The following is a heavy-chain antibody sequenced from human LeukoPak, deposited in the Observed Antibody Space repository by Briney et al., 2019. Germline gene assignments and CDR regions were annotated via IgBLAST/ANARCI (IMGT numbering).Heavy chain of an antibody. D-gene: IGHD3-16*01. V-gene: IGHV1-46*01. CDR2: INPSGGSP. CDR3: GRGRQPDWYFDL. Sequence: PEASVKVSCKASGYTFTSYYMHWVRQAPGQGLEWMGIINPSGGSPSYAQKFQGRVTMTRDTSTSTVYMELSSLRSEDTAVYYCGRGRQPDWYFDLWGRGTLVTVSS. J-gene: IGHJ2*01. CDR1: GYTFTSYY.